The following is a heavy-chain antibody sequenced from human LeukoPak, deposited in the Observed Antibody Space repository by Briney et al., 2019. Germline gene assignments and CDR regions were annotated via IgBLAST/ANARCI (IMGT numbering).Heavy chain of an antibody. CDR3: AKSELVVVPAATDY. J-gene: IGHJ4*02. CDR1: GFTFSSYG. CDR2: ISYDGSNK. D-gene: IGHD2-2*01. Sequence: GGSLRLSCAASGFTFSSYGMHWVRQAPGKGLEWVAVISYDGSNKYYADSVKGRFTISRDNSKNTLYLQMNSLRAEDTAVYYCAKSELVVVPAATDYWGQGTLVTVSS. V-gene: IGHV3-30*18.